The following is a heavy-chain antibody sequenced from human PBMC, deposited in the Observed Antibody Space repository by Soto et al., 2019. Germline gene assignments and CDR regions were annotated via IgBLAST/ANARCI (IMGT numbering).Heavy chain of an antibody. CDR2: INHSGST. J-gene: IGHJ4*02. V-gene: IGHV4-34*01. Sequence: QVQLQQWGAGLLKPSETLSLTCVVSGGSFSGYYWNWIRQPPGKGLEWIGEINHSGSTNYNPSLKRRVTISVDPSKNQLSLRLSSVTAADTAMYYCAVRYCSSTSCSTLDSWGQGTLVTVSS. CDR3: AVRYCSSTSCSTLDS. D-gene: IGHD2-2*01. CDR1: GGSFSGYY.